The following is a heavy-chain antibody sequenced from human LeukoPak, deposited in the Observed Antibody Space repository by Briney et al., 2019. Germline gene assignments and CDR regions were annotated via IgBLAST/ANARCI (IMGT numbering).Heavy chain of an antibody. V-gene: IGHV4-59*08. CDR3: ASVRSGHYTFWDY. Sequence: PSETLSLTCTVSGGSISSCYWSWIRQPPGKGLEWIGYIYYSGSTNYNPSLKSRVTISVDTSKNQFSLKLSSVTAADTAVYYCASVRSGHYTFWDYWGQGTLVTVSS. CDR2: IYYSGST. J-gene: IGHJ4*02. CDR1: GGSISSCY. D-gene: IGHD3-3*01.